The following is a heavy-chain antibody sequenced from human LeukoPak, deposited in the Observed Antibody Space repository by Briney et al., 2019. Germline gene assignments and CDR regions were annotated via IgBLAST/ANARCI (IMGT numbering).Heavy chain of an antibody. J-gene: IGHJ4*02. CDR1: GFTFSRYA. Sequence: PGGSLRLSCAASGFTFSRYAMSWVRQAPGKGLEWVCGISNSGESPCYANSVEGRFTIPRDNSKNTLYLEINSLRAEDTAVYYCAKKTRDGYNPFDYLGQGTLVTVSS. D-gene: IGHD5-24*01. CDR3: AKKTRDGYNPFDY. V-gene: IGHV3-23*01. CDR2: ISNSGESP.